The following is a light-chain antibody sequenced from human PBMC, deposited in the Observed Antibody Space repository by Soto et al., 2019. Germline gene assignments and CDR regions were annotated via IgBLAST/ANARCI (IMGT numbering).Light chain of an antibody. J-gene: IGKJ3*01. CDR2: AAS. V-gene: IGKV1-6*01. CDR1: QGIRND. Sequence: AIQMTQSPSSLSASVGYRVTITCRASQGIRNDLDWFQQKPGKAPKLLIYAASNLQSGVPARFSGSGSGTDFTLTISSLQPEDFATYYCLQKYFYPFTFGPGTKVDI. CDR3: LQKYFYPFT.